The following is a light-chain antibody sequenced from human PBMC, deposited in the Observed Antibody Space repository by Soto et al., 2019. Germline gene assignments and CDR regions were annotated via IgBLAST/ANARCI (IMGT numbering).Light chain of an antibody. CDR3: QQYNNWHTWT. V-gene: IGKV3D-11*02. Sequence: EIVLTQSPVTLSLSPGERATLSCRATRSVNNFVAWYRQKPGQAPSLLISDAANRATGIPDRFSGSGSGTDSTLKLNSPAPEDLAVYYCQQYNNWHTWTFGQGTKVEPK. CDR1: RSVNNF. J-gene: IGKJ1*01. CDR2: DAA.